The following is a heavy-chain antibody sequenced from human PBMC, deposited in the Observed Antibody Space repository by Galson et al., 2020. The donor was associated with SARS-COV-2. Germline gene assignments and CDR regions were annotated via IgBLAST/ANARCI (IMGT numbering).Heavy chain of an antibody. CDR3: AKEGISVYFGEFRPYYFDY. J-gene: IGHJ4*02. V-gene: IGHV3-23*01. D-gene: IGHD3-10*01. Sequence: GGSLRLSCGASGFTFSKYAMTWVRQAPGRGLEWVASVSPSGGRTYNAASVKGRFTISRDNTQNTLYLQMNSLRAEDTALYYCAKEGISVYFGEFRPYYFDYWGQGTPVTVSS. CDR1: GFTFSKYA. CDR2: VSPSGGRT.